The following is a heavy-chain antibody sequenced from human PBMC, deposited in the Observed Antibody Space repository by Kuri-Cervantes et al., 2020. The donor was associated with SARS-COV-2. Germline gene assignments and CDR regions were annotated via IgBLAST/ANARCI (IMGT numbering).Heavy chain of an antibody. CDR3: ARRPDQIYWYFDL. Sequence: SETLSLTCTVSGGSISRGGFYWSWIRQHPGKGREWIAYIYYSGGTYYNPSLKSRVTISVDTSKNQFSLKLSSMTAADTAVYYCARRPDQIYWYFDLWGRGTLVTVSS. CDR2: IYYSGGT. D-gene: IGHD2-2*01. V-gene: IGHV4-31*03. J-gene: IGHJ2*01. CDR1: GGSISRGGFY.